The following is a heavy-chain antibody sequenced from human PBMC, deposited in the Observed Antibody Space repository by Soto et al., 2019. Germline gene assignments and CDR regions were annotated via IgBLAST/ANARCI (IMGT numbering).Heavy chain of an antibody. D-gene: IGHD1-7*01. CDR3: ARDQGGTGTMPFDY. V-gene: IGHV3-11*01. Sequence: GGSLRLSCAASGLTFSDYYMTWIRQAPGKGLEWVSGISSSGSTMYYAGSVKGRFTISRDNAKNSLYLQMDSLRAEDTAVYYCARDQGGTGTMPFDYWGQGTLVTVSS. CDR2: ISSSGSTM. J-gene: IGHJ4*02. CDR1: GLTFSDYY.